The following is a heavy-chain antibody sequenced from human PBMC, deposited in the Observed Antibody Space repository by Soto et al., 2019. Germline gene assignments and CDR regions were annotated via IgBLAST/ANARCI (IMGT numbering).Heavy chain of an antibody. CDR2: LHSDGWTT. CDR1: GSIFRSYW. D-gene: IGHD2-2*02. Sequence: GGFLRLTYTVPGSIFRSYWMHWVRKAPGKGLVWVSRLHSDGWTTSYADSVKGRFTISRDNAKNTLYLQMNSLRAEDTAVYYCARQLPTAIRGGHYYSYGMDVWGQGTTVTVSS. V-gene: IGHV3-74*01. CDR3: ARQLPTAIRGGHYYSYGMDV. J-gene: IGHJ6*02.